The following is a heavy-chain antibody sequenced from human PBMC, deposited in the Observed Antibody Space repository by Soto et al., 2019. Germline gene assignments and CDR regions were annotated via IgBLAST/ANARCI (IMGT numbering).Heavy chain of an antibody. V-gene: IGHV3-48*02. CDR1: GFTFSSYS. J-gene: IGHJ6*02. CDR3: ARGTPHCRGGSCYEYYGMDV. CDR2: ISSSSSTI. D-gene: IGHD2-15*01. Sequence: EVQLVESGGGLVQPGGSLRLSCAASGFTFSSYSMNWVRQAPGKGLEWVSYISSSSSTIYYADSVKGRLTISRDNAKNSLYLQMNSLRDEDTAVYYCARGTPHCRGGSCYEYYGMDVWGQGTTVTVSS.